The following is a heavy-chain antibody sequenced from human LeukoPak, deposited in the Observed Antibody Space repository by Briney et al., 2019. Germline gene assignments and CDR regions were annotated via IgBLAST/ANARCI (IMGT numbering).Heavy chain of an antibody. J-gene: IGHJ4*02. CDR1: GFTFSSYG. V-gene: IGHV3-53*01. CDR2: IYSGGST. CDR3: ARARGYSYGLYYFDY. Sequence: GGSLRLSCAASGFTFSSYGMHWVRQAPGKGLEWVSVIYSGGSTYYADSVKGRFTISRDDSKNTLYLQMNSLRAEDTAVYYCARARGYSYGLYYFDYWGQGTLVTVSS. D-gene: IGHD5-18*01.